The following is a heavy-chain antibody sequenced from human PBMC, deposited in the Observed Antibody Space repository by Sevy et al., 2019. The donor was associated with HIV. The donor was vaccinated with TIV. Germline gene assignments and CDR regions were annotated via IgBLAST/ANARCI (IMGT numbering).Heavy chain of an antibody. CDR2: ISGSGGST. V-gene: IGHV3-23*01. CDR3: AKDRGGDSSGYGDAFDI. CDR1: GFTFSSYA. J-gene: IGHJ3*02. D-gene: IGHD3-22*01. Sequence: GGSLRLSCAASGFTFSSYAMSWVRQAPGKGLEWVSAISGSGGSTYYANSVKGRFTISRDNSKNTLYLQMNSLRAEDTAVYYCAKDRGGDSSGYGDAFDIWGQGTMVTVSS.